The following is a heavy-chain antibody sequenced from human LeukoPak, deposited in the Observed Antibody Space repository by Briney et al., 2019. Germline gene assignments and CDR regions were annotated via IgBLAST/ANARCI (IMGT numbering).Heavy chain of an antibody. D-gene: IGHD6-13*01. CDR2: IYYSGST. J-gene: IGHJ4*02. CDR1: GGSISSSSYY. CDR3: ASRTAAAPYYFDY. V-gene: IGHV4-39*01. Sequence: PSETLSLTCTVSGGSISSSSYYWGWIRQPPGKGLEWIGSIYYSGSTYYSPSLKSRVSISVDTSKNQFSLKLSSVTAADTAVYYCASRTAAAPYYFDYWGQGTLVTVSS.